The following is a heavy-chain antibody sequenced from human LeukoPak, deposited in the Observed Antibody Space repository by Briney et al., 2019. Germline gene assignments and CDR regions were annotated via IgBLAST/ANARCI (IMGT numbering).Heavy chain of an antibody. D-gene: IGHD3/OR15-3a*01. CDR1: GHSISCYY. CDR2: MYYSEST. CDR3: ARQTGSGLFILP. Sequence: SETLSLTCSVSGHSISCYYWSWIRQPPGKGLEWIGYMYYSESTNYNPSLKSRHNLSVDTSKNQFSLELSSVTAADTAVYYCARQTGSGLFILPGGRGTLVTVSS. J-gene: IGHJ4*02. V-gene: IGHV4-59*08.